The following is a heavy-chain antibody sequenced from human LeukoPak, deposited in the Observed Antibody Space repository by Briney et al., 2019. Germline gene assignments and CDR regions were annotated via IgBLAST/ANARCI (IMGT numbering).Heavy chain of an antibody. D-gene: IGHD6-13*01. V-gene: IGHV1-8*01. Sequence: ASVKVSCKASGYTFTSYDINWVRQATGQGLEWMGWVNPNSGYTGHTQKFQGRVTLTRDTSISTAYMELRSLGSEDTAVYHCARGNRLYSSSWSALPFDFWGQGTTLTVSS. CDR1: GYTFTSYD. CDR2: VNPNSGYT. CDR3: ARGNRLYSSSWSALPFDF. J-gene: IGHJ3*01.